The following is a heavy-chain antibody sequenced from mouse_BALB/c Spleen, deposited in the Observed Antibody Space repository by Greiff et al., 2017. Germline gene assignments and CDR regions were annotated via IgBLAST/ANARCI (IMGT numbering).Heavy chain of an antibody. V-gene: IGHV5-9-3*01. D-gene: IGHD1-1*01. CDR3: ARHYYGSSYPLAMDY. CDR1: GFTFSSYA. CDR2: ISSGGSYT. J-gene: IGHJ4*01. Sequence: EVQLVESGGGLVKPGGSLKLSCAASGFTFSSYAMSWVRQTPEKRLEWVATISSGGSYTYYPDSVKGRFTISRDNAKNTLYLQMSSLRSEDTAMYYCARHYYGSSYPLAMDYWGQGTSVTVSS.